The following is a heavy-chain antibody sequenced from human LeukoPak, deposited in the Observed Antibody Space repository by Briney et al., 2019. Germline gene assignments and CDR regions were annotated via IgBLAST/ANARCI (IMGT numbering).Heavy chain of an antibody. CDR2: INAGNGNT. J-gene: IGHJ4*02. CDR3: ASDARTVTSYYFDY. V-gene: IGHV1-3*01. CDR1: GYTFTSYS. D-gene: IGHD4-17*01. Sequence: GASVKVSCKASGYTFTSYSMHWVRQAPGQRLEWMGWINAGNGNTKYSQKLQGRVTITRDTSASTAYMELSSLRSEDTAVYYCASDARTVTSYYFDYWGQGTLVTVSS.